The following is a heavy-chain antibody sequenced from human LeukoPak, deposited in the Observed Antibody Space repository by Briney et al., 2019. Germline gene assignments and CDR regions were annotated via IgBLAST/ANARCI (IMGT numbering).Heavy chain of an antibody. V-gene: IGHV4-38-2*01. D-gene: IGHD3-22*01. J-gene: IGHJ4*02. CDR2: IYHSGNT. Sequence: PSETLSLTCAVSGYSISSGYCWGWIRQPPGKGLEWIGSIYHSGNTYYNLSLKSRVTISVDTSKNHFSLKLSSVTAADTAVYYCARFGYYYDSSGYYEKYYFDYWGQGTLVTVSS. CDR3: ARFGYYYDSSGYYEKYYFDY. CDR1: GYSISSGYC.